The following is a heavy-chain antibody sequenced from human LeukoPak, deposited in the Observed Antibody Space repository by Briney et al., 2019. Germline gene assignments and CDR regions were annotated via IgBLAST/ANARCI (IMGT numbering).Heavy chain of an antibody. CDR1: GFTFSNYA. D-gene: IGHD3-3*01. J-gene: IGHJ5*02. CDR3: AKHVNPSTYDFWSGYWSWLDP. CDR2: ISGSGGST. Sequence: GGSLRLSCAASGFTFSNYAMSWDRQAPGKGLEWVSVISGSGGSTYYADSVKGRFTISRDNSKNMLYLQMNSLRAEDTAVYYCAKHVNPSTYDFWSGYWSWLDPWGQGTLVTVSS. V-gene: IGHV3-23*01.